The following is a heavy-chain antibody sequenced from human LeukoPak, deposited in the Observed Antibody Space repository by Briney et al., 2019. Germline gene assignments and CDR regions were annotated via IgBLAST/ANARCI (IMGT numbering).Heavy chain of an antibody. Sequence: ASVKVSCKASGYTFTGYYMHWVRQAPGQGLEWMGWINPNSGGTNYAQKFQGRVTMTRDTSISTAYMELSRLRSDDTAVYYCARELGGYCSGGSCYARTRAFDIWGQGTMVTVSS. V-gene: IGHV1-2*02. J-gene: IGHJ3*02. CDR3: ARELGGYCSGGSCYARTRAFDI. D-gene: IGHD2-15*01. CDR2: INPNSGGT. CDR1: GYTFTGYY.